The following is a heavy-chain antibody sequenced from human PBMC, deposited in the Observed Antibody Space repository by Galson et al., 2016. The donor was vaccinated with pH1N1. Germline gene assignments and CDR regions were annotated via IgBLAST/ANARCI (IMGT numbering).Heavy chain of an antibody. V-gene: IGHV3-30*02. CDR3: AKDAITMIEGNNYYMDV. CDR1: GFTFSTYA. J-gene: IGHJ6*03. CDR2: IRYDGSNK. D-gene: IGHD3-22*01. Sequence: SLRLSCAASGFTFSTYAMHWVRQAPGKGLEWVAFIRYDGSNKYYADSAKGRFTISRDNSKNTLYLQTNSLRAEDTAVYYCAKDAITMIEGNNYYMDVWGKGTTVTVSS.